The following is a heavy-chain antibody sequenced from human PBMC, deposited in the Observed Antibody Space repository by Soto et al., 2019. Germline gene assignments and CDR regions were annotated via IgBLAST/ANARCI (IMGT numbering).Heavy chain of an antibody. J-gene: IGHJ4*02. D-gene: IGHD2-21*02. V-gene: IGHV3-30*03. CDR1: GFTFSSYG. CDR3: ACGGDVPAQYDY. CDR2: ISYDGSNK. Sequence: GGSLRLSWAASGFTFSSYGMHWVRQAPGKGLEWVAVISYDGSNKYYADSGKGRFTISRDNSKNTLYLQMNSLRAEDTAVYYCACGGDVPAQYDYWGQGTLVTVLL.